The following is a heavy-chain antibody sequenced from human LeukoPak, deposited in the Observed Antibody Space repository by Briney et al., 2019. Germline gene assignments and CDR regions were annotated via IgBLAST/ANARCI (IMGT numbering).Heavy chain of an antibody. D-gene: IGHD6-13*01. CDR2: IYSSGST. CDR3: ARAAPGYTVRFDY. V-gene: IGHV4-31*03. J-gene: IGHJ4*02. CDR1: GGSISSGGYY. Sequence: SQTLSLTCTVSGGSISSGGYYWGWIRQHPGKCLEWIGYIYSSGSTYYKPSLKSRVTISVHTSKNQFSLKLSSVTAADTAVYYCARAAPGYTVRFDYWGQGTLVTVSS.